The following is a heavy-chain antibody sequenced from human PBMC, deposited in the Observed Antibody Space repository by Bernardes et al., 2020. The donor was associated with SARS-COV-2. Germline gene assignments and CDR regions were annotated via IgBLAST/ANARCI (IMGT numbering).Heavy chain of an antibody. D-gene: IGHD3-10*01. V-gene: IGHV1-2*02. CDR1: GYTFTGYY. J-gene: IGHJ6*02. Sequence: ASVKVSCKASGYTFTGYYMHWVRQAPGQGLEWMGWINPNSGGTNYAQKFQGRVTMTRDTSISTAYMELSRLRSDDTAVYYCAREGVDYYGSGSYYVGMDVWGQGTTVTVSS. CDR3: AREGVDYYGSGSYYVGMDV. CDR2: INPNSGGT.